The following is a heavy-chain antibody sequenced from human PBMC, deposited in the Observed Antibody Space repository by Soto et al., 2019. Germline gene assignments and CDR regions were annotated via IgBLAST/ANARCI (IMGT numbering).Heavy chain of an antibody. CDR1: GFTFSGNG. J-gene: IGHJ6*02. CDR3: VKERYAQLWLEDYGMDV. CDR2: ISYDGTDK. D-gene: IGHD5-18*01. V-gene: IGHV3-30*18. Sequence: QVQLVESGGGVVQPGRSLRLSCEASGFTFSGNGLPGSRQPPGKGLGWVALISYDGTDKYYADSVKGRFTISRDNSKNTLYLQMSSLGPEDTAVYYCVKERYAQLWLEDYGMDVWGQGTTVTV.